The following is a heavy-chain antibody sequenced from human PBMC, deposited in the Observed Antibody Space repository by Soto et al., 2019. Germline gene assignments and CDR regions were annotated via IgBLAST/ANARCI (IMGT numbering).Heavy chain of an antibody. CDR3: TRRVYSSSSGTYYYGMDV. J-gene: IGHJ6*02. Sequence: GGSLRLSCAASGFTFSGSAMHWVRQASGKGLEWVGRIRSKANSYATAYAASVKGRFTISRDDSKDTAYLQMNSLKTEDTAVYYCTRRVYSSSSGTYYYGMDVWGQGTKVTVSS. CDR1: GFTFSGSA. CDR2: IRSKANSYAT. V-gene: IGHV3-73*01. D-gene: IGHD6-6*01.